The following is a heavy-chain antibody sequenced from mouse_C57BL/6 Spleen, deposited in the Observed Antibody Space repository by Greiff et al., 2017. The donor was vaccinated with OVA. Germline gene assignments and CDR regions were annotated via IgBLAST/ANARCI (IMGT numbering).Heavy chain of an antibody. CDR1: GFTFSDYY. V-gene: IGHV5-16*01. J-gene: IGHJ1*03. CDR2: INYDGSST. D-gene: IGHD2-2*01. Sequence: DVKLVESEGGLVQPGSSMKLSCTASGFTFSDYYMAWVRQVPEKGLEWVANINYDGSSTYYLDSLKSRFIISRDNAKNILYLQMSSLKSEDTATYYCARDGYHLYWYFDVWGTGTTVTVSS. CDR3: ARDGYHLYWYFDV.